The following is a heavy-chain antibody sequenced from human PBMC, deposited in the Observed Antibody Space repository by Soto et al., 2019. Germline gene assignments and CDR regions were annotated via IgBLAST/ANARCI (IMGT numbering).Heavy chain of an antibody. V-gene: IGHV3-33*01. CDR3: RAVTGCVDYDMDV. D-gene: IGHD2-8*02. Sequence: QVQLVESGGGVVQPGRSLRLSCAASGFTFSSYGMHWVRQAPGKGLEWVAVIWNDGTNRYYADSVKGRFTISRDNSKNTLYLQMNSLRDEDTAVYYCRAVTGCVDYDMDVWGRGTTVTVSS. J-gene: IGHJ6*02. CDR2: IWNDGTNR. CDR1: GFTFSSYG.